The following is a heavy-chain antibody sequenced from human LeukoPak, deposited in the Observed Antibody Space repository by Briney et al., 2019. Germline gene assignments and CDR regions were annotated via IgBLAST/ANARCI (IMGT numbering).Heavy chain of an antibody. CDR3: ARQPSAIVFGYRYHYFDY. J-gene: IGHJ4*02. Sequence: SETLSLTCTVSGGSNNNRNYYWGWIRQPPGTGLEWIGSISYTGSTSYNPSLRSRVTISVDTPKDQFSLRLSSLAVEDTAVYYCARQPSAIVFGYRYHYFDYWGQGTLATVSS. CDR1: GGSNNNRNYY. CDR2: ISYTGST. V-gene: IGHV4-39*01. D-gene: IGHD3-16*02.